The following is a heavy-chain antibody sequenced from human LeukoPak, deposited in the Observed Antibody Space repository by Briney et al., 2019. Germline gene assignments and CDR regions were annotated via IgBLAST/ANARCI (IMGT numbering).Heavy chain of an antibody. CDR3: ASLYSAVDS. CDR1: GYTFTGYF. V-gene: IGHV1-2*06. D-gene: IGHD2-21*01. J-gene: IGHJ4*02. CDR2: INPNSGGT. Sequence: ASVKVSCKASGYTFTGYFMHWVRQAPGQGPEWMGRINPNSGGTSYAQKFQGRVTMTRDTSINTAYMELSRLTSDDTAVYYCASLYSAVDSWGQGTLVTVSS.